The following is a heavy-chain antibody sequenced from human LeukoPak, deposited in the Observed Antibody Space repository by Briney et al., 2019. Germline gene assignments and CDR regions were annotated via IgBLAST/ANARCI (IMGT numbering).Heavy chain of an antibody. V-gene: IGHV3-74*01. D-gene: IGHD5-12*01. J-gene: IGHJ3*02. CDR2: INSDGSST. CDR1: GFTFSSYW. CDR3: AREDIVATIGPDI. Sequence: GGSLRLSCAASGFTFSSYWMHWVRKAPGKGLVWVSRINSDGSSTSYADSVKGRFTISRDNAKNTLYLQMNSLRAEDTAVYYCAREDIVATIGPDIWGQGTMVTVSS.